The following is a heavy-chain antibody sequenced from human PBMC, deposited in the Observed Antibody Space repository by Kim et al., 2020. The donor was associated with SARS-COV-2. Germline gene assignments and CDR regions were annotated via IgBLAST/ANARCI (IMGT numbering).Heavy chain of an antibody. D-gene: IGHD1-26*01. CDR1: GFTFGDYA. V-gene: IGHV3-49*04. CDR3: TKGGSYPFGY. J-gene: IGHJ4*02. CDR2: IRSKAYGGTT. Sequence: GGSLRLSCTASGFTFGDYAMSWVRQAPGKGLEWVGFIRSKAYGGTTEYAASVKGRFTISRDDSKSIAYLQMNSLKTEDTAVYYCTKGGSYPFGYWGQGTLVTVSS.